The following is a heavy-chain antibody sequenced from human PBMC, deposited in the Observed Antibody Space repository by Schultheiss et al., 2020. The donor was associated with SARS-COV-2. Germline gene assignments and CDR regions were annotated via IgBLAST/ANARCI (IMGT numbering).Heavy chain of an antibody. CDR3: ARSHSGSGSYYLDY. Sequence: SETLSLTCAVYGGSFSACYWNWIRQPAGKGLEWIGRIYSSGSTNYNPSLKSRVTMSVDTSKNQFSLNVSSVTAADTAVYFCARSHSGSGSYYLDYWGQGTLVTVSS. D-gene: IGHD3-10*01. CDR2: IYSSGST. V-gene: IGHV4-59*10. J-gene: IGHJ4*02. CDR1: GGSFSACY.